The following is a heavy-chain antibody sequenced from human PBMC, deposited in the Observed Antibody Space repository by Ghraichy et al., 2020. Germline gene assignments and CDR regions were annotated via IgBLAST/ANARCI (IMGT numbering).Heavy chain of an antibody. CDR3: TRDRGQIYYYFNMDV. D-gene: IGHD5-24*01. CDR1: GFTFRDYY. J-gene: IGHJ6*02. CDR2: ISSDGNTM. Sequence: GGSLRLSCAASGFTFRDYYMSWIRQAPGKGLEWVSYISSDGNTMYYADSVKGRFAISRDNAKNSVYLQMSSLRAEDTAVYYCTRDRGQIYYYFNMDVWGQGTAVTVSS. V-gene: IGHV3-11*01.